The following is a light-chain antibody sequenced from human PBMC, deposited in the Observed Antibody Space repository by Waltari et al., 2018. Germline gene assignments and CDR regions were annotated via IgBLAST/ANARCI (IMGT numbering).Light chain of an antibody. J-gene: IGLJ2*01. V-gene: IGLV2-23*02. CDR2: DVS. CDR1: SRDIGGYNS. Sequence: QSALTQPASVSGSPGQSITVSCTDTSRDIGGYNSVPWYQQYPGKAPKLIIYDVSKRPSWVSNRFSGSKSGNTASLTISGLQAEDEADYYCCSYADEGNRSSFGGGTKLTVL. CDR3: CSYADEGNRSS.